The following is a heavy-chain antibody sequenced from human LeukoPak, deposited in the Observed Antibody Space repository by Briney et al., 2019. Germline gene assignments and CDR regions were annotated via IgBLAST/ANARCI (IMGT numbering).Heavy chain of an antibody. CDR2: ISSSSSYI. J-gene: IGHJ3*02. CDR3: ARDFYCGGDCYSGAFDI. D-gene: IGHD2-21*02. CDR1: GFTFSSYS. V-gene: IGHV3-21*01. Sequence: GGSLTLSCAPSGFTFSSYSMNWVRQAPGEGLEWVSSISSSSSYIYYADSVKGRFNISRDNTKNSLHLQMNSLRAEDTAVYYCARDFYCGGDCYSGAFDIWGQGTMVTVSS.